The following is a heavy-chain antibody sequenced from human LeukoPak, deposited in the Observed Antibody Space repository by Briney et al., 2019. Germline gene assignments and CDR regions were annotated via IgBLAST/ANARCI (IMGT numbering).Heavy chain of an antibody. Sequence: GGSLRLSCSASGFTFTTYGMNWVRQAPGKGLEWVSGIGGSGTRTYYADSVKGRFTISRDNSKNTLYLQMNSLRAEDTAVYYCARGRGLPGPLDYWGQGTLVTVSS. D-gene: IGHD3-10*01. J-gene: IGHJ4*02. CDR3: ARGRGLPGPLDY. CDR1: GFTFTTYG. V-gene: IGHV3-23*01. CDR2: IGGSGTRT.